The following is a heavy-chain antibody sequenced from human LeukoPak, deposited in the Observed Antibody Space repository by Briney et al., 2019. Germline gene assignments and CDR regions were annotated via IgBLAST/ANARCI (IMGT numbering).Heavy chain of an antibody. V-gene: IGHV4-59*08. CDR1: GGSVSSYQ. Sequence: PSETLSLTCTVSGGSVSSYQWGWIRQPPGKGLEWIAYISYSGNTNYNPSLRSRVTISLDTSKNQFSLRLSSVTAADTAVYYCARLRGRLSPFDHWGQGTLVTVSS. CDR2: ISYSGNT. CDR3: ARLRGRLSPFDH. J-gene: IGHJ4*02. D-gene: IGHD4/OR15-4a*01.